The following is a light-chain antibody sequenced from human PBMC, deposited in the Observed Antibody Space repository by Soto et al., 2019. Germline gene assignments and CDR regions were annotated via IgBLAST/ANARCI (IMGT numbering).Light chain of an antibody. CDR1: NSNLGAGYD. J-gene: IGLJ3*02. Sequence: SVLTQPPSVSGVPGQRVTISCTGNNSNLGAGYDVHWYQQLPGAAPKLVVFGNRNRPSGVPERFSGSKSGTSASLAITGLQAEDEADYYCQAYDYSLTAFVFGGGTQLTVL. V-gene: IGLV1-40*01. CDR3: QAYDYSLTAFV. CDR2: GNR.